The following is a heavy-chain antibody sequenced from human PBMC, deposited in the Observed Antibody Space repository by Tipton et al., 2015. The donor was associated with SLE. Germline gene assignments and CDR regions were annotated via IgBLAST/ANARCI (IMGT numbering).Heavy chain of an antibody. D-gene: IGHD4-23*01. CDR2: IYYSGST. CDR3: VRHDRWGPFDY. Sequence: TLSLTCAVSGGAIRSSNYWGWIRQSPGKGLEWIASIYYSGSTYYNLSLKSRVTISVDTSKNQFSLTLSSVTAADTAVYFCVRHDRWGPFDYWGQGMLVTVSS. V-gene: IGHV4-39*07. J-gene: IGHJ4*02. CDR1: GGAIRSSNY.